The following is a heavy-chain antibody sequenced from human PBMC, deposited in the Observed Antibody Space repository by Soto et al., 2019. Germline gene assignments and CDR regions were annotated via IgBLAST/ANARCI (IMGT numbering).Heavy chain of an antibody. V-gene: IGHV4-34*01. CDR1: GGSFSGYY. CDR2: INHSGST. J-gene: IGHJ6*03. D-gene: IGHD6-19*01. CDR3: ASQWYYYYMDV. Sequence: SETLSLTCAVYGGSFSGYYWSWIRQPPGKGLEWIGEINHSGSTNYNPSLKSRVTISVDTSKNQFSLKLSSVTAADTAVYYCASQWYYYYMDVWGKETTVTVSS.